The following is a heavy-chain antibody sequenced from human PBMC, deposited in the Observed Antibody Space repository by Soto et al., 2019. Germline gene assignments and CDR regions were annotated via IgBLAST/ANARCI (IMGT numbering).Heavy chain of an antibody. Sequence: QAQLVQSGGELKKSGASVKVSCKASGYTFTGYGVSWVRQAPGQGLEWIGWISTQNGNTNFAQRFQGTVTLTTDTATSTAKMELRSLSSDDTAVYYYARMTTVDSSHYYMDVCGKGTTVTVSS. D-gene: IGHD4-4*01. CDR2: ISTQNGNT. CDR1: GYTFTGYG. V-gene: IGHV1-18*04. J-gene: IGHJ6*03. CDR3: ARMTTVDSSHYYMDV.